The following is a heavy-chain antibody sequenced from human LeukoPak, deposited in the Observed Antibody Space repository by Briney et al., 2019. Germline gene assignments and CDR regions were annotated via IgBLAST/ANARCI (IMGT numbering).Heavy chain of an antibody. CDR2: IIPIFGTA. CDR1: GGTFSSYA. J-gene: IGHJ4*02. Sequence: ASVKVSCKASGGTFSSYAISWVRQAPGQGLEWMGGIIPIFGTANYAQKFQGRVTITTDESTSTAYMELSSLRSEDTAVYYCAMYGVGSYSRPEIDYWGQGTLVTVSS. D-gene: IGHD1-26*01. V-gene: IGHV1-69*05. CDR3: AMYGVGSYSRPEIDY.